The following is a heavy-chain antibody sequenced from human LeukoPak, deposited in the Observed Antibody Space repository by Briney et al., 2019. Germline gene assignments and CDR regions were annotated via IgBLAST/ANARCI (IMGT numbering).Heavy chain of an antibody. Sequence: PGGSLRPSCAASGFTFSSYAMHWARQAPGKGLEWVAVISYDGGNKYNADSVKGRFTISRDNSKNTLYLQVNSLRAEDTAVYYCATRSAACVHGVCYGSPFDYWGQGTLVTVS. CDR1: GFTFSSYA. V-gene: IGHV3-30-3*01. J-gene: IGHJ4*02. D-gene: IGHD2-8*01. CDR3: ATRSAACVHGVCYGSPFDY. CDR2: ISYDGGNK.